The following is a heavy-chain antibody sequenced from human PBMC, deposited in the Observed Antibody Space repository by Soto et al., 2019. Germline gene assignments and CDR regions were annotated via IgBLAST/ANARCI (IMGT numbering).Heavy chain of an antibody. V-gene: IGHV1-69*02. D-gene: IGHD6-13*01. CDR3: ASGTGIAAGVDY. CDR1: GGTFSSYT. Sequence: QVQLVQSGAEVKKPGSSVKVSCKASGGTFSSYTISWVRQAPGQGLEWMGRIIPILGIANYAQKFQGRVTITADKSTSTAYMELSSLRSEDTAVYYCASGTGIAAGVDYWGQGTLVTVSS. J-gene: IGHJ4*02. CDR2: IIPILGIA.